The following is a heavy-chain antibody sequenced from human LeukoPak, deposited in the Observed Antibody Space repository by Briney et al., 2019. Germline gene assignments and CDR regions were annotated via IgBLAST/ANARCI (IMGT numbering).Heavy chain of an antibody. Sequence: SETLSLTCTVSGYSISSGYYWGWIRQPPGKGLEWIGSIYHSGSTYYNPSLKSRVTISVDTSKNQFSLKLSSVTAGDTAVYYCARDGGPTRPFDIWGQGTMVTVSS. CDR1: GYSISSGYY. CDR3: ARDGGPTRPFDI. D-gene: IGHD2-15*01. V-gene: IGHV4-38-2*02. CDR2: IYHSGST. J-gene: IGHJ3*02.